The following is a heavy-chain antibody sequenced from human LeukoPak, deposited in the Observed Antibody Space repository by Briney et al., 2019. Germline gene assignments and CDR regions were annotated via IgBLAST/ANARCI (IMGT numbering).Heavy chain of an antibody. Sequence: ASVKVSCKASGGTFSSYAISWVRQAPGQGLERMGGIIPIFGTANYAQKFQGRVTITTDESTSTAYMELSSLRSEDTAVYYCARDSAGSNWFDPWGQGTLVTVSS. V-gene: IGHV1-69*05. CDR2: IIPIFGTA. CDR3: ARDSAGSNWFDP. D-gene: IGHD1-26*01. J-gene: IGHJ5*02. CDR1: GGTFSSYA.